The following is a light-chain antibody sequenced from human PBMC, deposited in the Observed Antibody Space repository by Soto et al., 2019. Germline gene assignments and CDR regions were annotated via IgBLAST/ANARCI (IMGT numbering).Light chain of an antibody. CDR2: DAS. Sequence: IVLTQSPATLSLSPGERATLSCRASQSVISYLAWYQQKPGQAPRLLIYDASNRATGIPARFSGSGSGTDFTLTISSLEPEDFAIYYCQQRSNWPPVTFGGGTKVEIK. J-gene: IGKJ4*01. CDR3: QQRSNWPPVT. V-gene: IGKV3-11*01. CDR1: QSVISY.